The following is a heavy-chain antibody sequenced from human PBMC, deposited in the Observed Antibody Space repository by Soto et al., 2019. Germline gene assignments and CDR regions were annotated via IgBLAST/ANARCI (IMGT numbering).Heavy chain of an antibody. D-gene: IGHD2-15*01. J-gene: IGHJ4*02. V-gene: IGHV3-66*01. CDR2: IYSGGST. CDR1: GFTVSSNY. CDR3: ARDLGGGSASSLNYDY. Sequence: EVQLVESGGGLGQPGGSLRLSCAASGFTVSSNYMSWVRQAPGKGLEWVSVIYSGGSTYYADSVKGRFTISRDNSKNTLYLQMNSLRAEDTAVYYCARDLGGGSASSLNYDYWGQGTLVTVSS.